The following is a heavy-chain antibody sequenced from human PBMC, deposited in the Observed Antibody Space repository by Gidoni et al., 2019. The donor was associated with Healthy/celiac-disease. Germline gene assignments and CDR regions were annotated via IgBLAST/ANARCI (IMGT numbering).Heavy chain of an antibody. CDR1: GFTFSSYA. CDR3: AKPSHTTVVTPNWFDP. D-gene: IGHD4-17*01. V-gene: IGHV3-23*01. J-gene: IGHJ5*02. Sequence: EVQLLESGGDLVQPGGSLRLSCAASGFTFSSYAMGWVRQAPGKGLEWVSAIRASGGSTYYADSVKGRFTISRDNSKNTLYLQMNSLRAEDTAVYYCAKPSHTTVVTPNWFDPWGQGTLVTVSS. CDR2: IRASGGST.